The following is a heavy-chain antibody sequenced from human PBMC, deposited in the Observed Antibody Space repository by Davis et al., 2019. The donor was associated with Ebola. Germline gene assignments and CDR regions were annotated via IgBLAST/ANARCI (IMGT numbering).Heavy chain of an antibody. CDR3: ALIPTVPF. V-gene: IGHV3-30-3*01. D-gene: IGHD3-16*01. J-gene: IGHJ4*02. CDR2: ISFDGSNK. Sequence: PGGSLRLSCAASGFTFSSYAMHWVRQAPGKGLEWVAVISFDGSNKYYADSVKGRFTISRDNSKNTLYLQMNSLRVEDTAVYYCALIPTVPFWGQGTLVTVSS. CDR1: GFTFSSYA.